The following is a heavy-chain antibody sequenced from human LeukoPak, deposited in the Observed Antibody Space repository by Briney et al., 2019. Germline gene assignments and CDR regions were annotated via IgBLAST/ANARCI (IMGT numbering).Heavy chain of an antibody. J-gene: IGHJ4*02. CDR2: IYTGGTT. V-gene: IGHV3-53*01. Sequence: GRSLRLSCAASGFTLSSNYITWVRQDPGMGLEWVSVIYTGGTTYYAASVKGRFTIARGNSKNTLYLQMNSLSPEDTAVYYCARGGHWGQGTLVTVSS. CDR3: ARGGH. CDR1: GFTLSSNY.